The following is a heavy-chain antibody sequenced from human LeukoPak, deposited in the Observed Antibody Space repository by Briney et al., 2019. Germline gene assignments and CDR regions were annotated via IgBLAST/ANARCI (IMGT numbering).Heavy chain of an antibody. CDR2: ITSSGDTI. J-gene: IGHJ4*02. D-gene: IGHD6-13*01. CDR3: AKDAASSWQFTFDY. V-gene: IGHV3-11*01. CDR1: GFTFSDYY. Sequence: GGSLRLSCAASGFTFSDYYMSWIRQVPGKGLEWVSYITSSGDTIYYADSVKGRFTISRDHSKNTLYLQMNSLRAEDTAVYYCAKDAASSWQFTFDYWGQGTLVTVSS.